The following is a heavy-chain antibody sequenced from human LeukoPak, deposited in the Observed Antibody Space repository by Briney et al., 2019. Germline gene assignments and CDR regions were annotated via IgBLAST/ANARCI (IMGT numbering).Heavy chain of an antibody. CDR3: GREVTIFGVVRGDAMDV. CDR1: GYTFTSFG. V-gene: IGHV1-18*01. D-gene: IGHD3-3*01. J-gene: IGHJ6*02. Sequence: ASVKLSCKASGYTFTSFGISWVRQAPGQGLEWMGWISAYNGNTNYAQKFQGRVTMTTDTSTSTAYMELRSLRSDDTAVYYCGREVTIFGVVRGDAMDVWGQGTTVTVSS. CDR2: ISAYNGNT.